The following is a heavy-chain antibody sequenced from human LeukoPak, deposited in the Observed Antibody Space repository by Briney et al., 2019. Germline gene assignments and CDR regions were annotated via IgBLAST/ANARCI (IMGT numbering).Heavy chain of an antibody. J-gene: IGHJ4*02. CDR3: ARGSPFDY. V-gene: IGHV3-23*01. CDR2: ISGSGVST. CDR1: EFTFSSYA. Sequence: GGSLRLSCVASEFTFSSYAMSWVRQAPGQGLECVSTISGSGVSTYYADSVKGRLTISRDNSKNTLYLQMNSLRAEDTAVYYCARGSPFDYWGQGTLVTVSS.